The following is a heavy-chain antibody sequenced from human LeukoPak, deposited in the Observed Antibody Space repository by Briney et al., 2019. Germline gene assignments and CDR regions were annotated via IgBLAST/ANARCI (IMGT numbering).Heavy chain of an antibody. Sequence: ASVKVSCKASGYTFTDYYMHWVRQATGQGLEWMGWMNPNSGNTGYAQKFQGRVTMTRNTSISTAYMELRSLRSEDTAVYYCARAAARDAFDIWGQGTMVTVSS. D-gene: IGHD6-25*01. J-gene: IGHJ3*02. CDR1: GYTFTDYY. V-gene: IGHV1-8*02. CDR3: ARAAARDAFDI. CDR2: MNPNSGNT.